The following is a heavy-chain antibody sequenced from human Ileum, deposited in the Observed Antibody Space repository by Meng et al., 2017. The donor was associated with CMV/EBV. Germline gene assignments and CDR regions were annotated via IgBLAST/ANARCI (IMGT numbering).Heavy chain of an antibody. CDR1: GDIFTGYY. D-gene: IGHD7-27*01. Sequence: QVQLVQIGTVMKTPGASVKVSCKASGDIFTGYYMHWFRQAPGQGLEWMGQIRLNSGDTHYAQKFQGRVTMTRDMSIITAYMELSSLMSDDTAVYYCARENWVYDYWGQGTLVTVSS. CDR3: ARENWVYDY. V-gene: IGHV1-2*06. J-gene: IGHJ4*02. CDR2: IRLNSGDT.